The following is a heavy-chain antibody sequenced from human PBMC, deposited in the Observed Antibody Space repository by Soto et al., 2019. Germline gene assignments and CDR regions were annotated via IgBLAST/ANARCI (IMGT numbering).Heavy chain of an antibody. J-gene: IGHJ6*02. CDR3: AGGGVRGVITRTRDYYGMDV. D-gene: IGHD3-10*01. Sequence: GESLKISCKGSGYSFTSYWIGWVRQMPGKGLECMGIIYPGDSDTRYSPSFQGQVTISADKSISTAYLQWSSLKASDTAMYYCAGGGVRGVITRTRDYYGMDVGGQGTTVTVSS. CDR1: GYSFTSYW. V-gene: IGHV5-51*01. CDR2: IYPGDSDT.